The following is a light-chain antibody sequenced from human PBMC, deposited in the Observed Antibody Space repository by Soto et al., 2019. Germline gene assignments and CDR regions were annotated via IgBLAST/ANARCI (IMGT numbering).Light chain of an antibody. CDR3: QQRSNWPLT. CDR1: QSISSY. V-gene: IGKV3-11*01. Sequence: EIVLTQSPATLSLSPGERATLSCRASQSISSYLAWYQQKPGQAPRLLIYDASNRATGIPARFSGSGSGTDFTLTISSLEPEYSAVYYCQQRSNWPLTFGPGTKVDIK. CDR2: DAS. J-gene: IGKJ3*01.